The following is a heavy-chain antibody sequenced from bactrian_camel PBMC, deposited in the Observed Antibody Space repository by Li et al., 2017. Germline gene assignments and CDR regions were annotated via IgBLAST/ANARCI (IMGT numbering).Heavy chain of an antibody. CDR1: GYIVSGGC. CDR3: ARGVLVSFRELTW. J-gene: IGHJ4*01. Sequence: HVQLVESGGGSVQAGGSLRLSCVASGYIVSGGCMAWFRQAPGKEREGVASLASDGSTIYANSLKGRFTISRDNTNNILYLQLDSLKSEDTAMYFCARGVLVSFRELTWWGQGTQVTVS. V-gene: IGHV3S53*01. CDR2: LASDGST. D-gene: IGHD3*01.